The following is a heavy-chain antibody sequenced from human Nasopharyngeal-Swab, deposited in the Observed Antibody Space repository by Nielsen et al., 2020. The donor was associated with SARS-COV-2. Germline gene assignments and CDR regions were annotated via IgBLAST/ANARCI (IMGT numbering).Heavy chain of an antibody. CDR3: ARGGRYSSSSRIYYYMDV. D-gene: IGHD6-6*01. V-gene: IGHV1-3*01. CDR1: GYTFTSYA. CDR2: INAGNGNT. Sequence: ASVKVSCKASGYTFTSYAMHWVRQAPGQRLEWMGWINAGNGNTKYSQKFQGRVTITRDTFASTAYMELSSLRSGDTAVYYCARGGRYSSSSRIYYYMDVWGKGTTVTVSS. J-gene: IGHJ6*03.